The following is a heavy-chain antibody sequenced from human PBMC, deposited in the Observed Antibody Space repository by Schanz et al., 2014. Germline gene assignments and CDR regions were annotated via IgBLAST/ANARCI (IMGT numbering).Heavy chain of an antibody. CDR2: MSWNAGSL. D-gene: IGHD3-10*01. CDR1: RIIFGTYS. V-gene: IGHV3-21*01. Sequence: EVQLVESGGGLVKPGGSLRLSCTASRIIFGTYSMNWIRQTPKGLEWVSGMSWNAGSLGYGDSVKGRFTISRDNAKNSLYLQMNSLRAEDTAVYYCARGIITMVRGGDVGAFDIWGQGTMVTVSS. J-gene: IGHJ3*02. CDR3: ARGIITMVRGGDVGAFDI.